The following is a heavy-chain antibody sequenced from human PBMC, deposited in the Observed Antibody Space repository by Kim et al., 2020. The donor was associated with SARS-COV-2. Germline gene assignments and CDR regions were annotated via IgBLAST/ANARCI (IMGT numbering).Heavy chain of an antibody. CDR3: ARGGRLRAIDY. CDR2: IYYSGST. Sequence: SETLSLTCTVSGGSISSGGYYWSWIRQHPGKGLEWIGYIYYSGSTYYNPSLKSRVTISVDTSKNQFSLKLSSVTAADTAVYYCARGGRLRAIDYWGQGTLVTVSS. V-gene: IGHV4-31*03. J-gene: IGHJ4*02. CDR1: GGSISSGGYY. D-gene: IGHD2-8*01.